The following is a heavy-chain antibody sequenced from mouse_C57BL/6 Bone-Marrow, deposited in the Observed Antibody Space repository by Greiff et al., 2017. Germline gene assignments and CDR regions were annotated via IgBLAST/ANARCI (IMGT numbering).Heavy chain of an antibody. J-gene: IGHJ1*03. CDR1: GYTFTSYG. Sequence: VKLVESGAELARPGASVKLSCKASGYTFTSYGISLVKQRTGQGLEWIGEIYPRSGNTYYNEKFKGKATLTADKSSSTAYMELRSLTSEDSAVYFCARGVRYFDVWGTGTTVTVSS. V-gene: IGHV1-81*01. CDR2: IYPRSGNT. CDR3: ARGVRYFDV. D-gene: IGHD2-1*01.